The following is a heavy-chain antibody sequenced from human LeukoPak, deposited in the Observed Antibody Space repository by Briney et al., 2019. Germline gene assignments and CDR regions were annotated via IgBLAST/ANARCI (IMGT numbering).Heavy chain of an antibody. Sequence: KSSETLSLTCTVSGGSISSYYWSWIRQPPGKGLEWIGYIYYSESTNYNPSLKSRVTISVDTSKNQFSLKLSSVTAADTAVYYCARALRYYGSGSYYNVNWFDPWGQGTLVTVSS. CDR2: IYYSEST. D-gene: IGHD3-10*01. CDR3: ARALRYYGSGSYYNVNWFDP. V-gene: IGHV4-59*01. CDR1: GGSISSYY. J-gene: IGHJ5*02.